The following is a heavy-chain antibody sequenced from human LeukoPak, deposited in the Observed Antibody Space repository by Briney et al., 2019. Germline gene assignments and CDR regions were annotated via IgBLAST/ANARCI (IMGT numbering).Heavy chain of an antibody. CDR2: ISYDGSNK. Sequence: GGSLRLSCAASGFTFSSYGMHWVRQAPGKGLEWVAVISYDGSNKYYADSVKGRFTISRDNSKNTLYLQMNSLRAEDTAVYYCAKDPWVGTPGYYFDYWGQGTLVTVSS. V-gene: IGHV3-30*18. CDR3: AKDPWVGTPGYYFDY. J-gene: IGHJ4*02. CDR1: GFTFSSYG. D-gene: IGHD4-23*01.